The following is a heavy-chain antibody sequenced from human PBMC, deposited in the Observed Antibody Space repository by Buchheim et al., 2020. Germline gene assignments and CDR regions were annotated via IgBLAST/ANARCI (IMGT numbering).Heavy chain of an antibody. D-gene: IGHD2-21*01. Sequence: QVQLQESGPGLVKPSGTLSLTCDVSGGSISSNYWWSWVRQPPGMGLEWIGEIYHSGSTNYNPSLKSRVTIPVDKPKNQFSLKLTSVTAADTAVYYCARIPYYYYYGLDVWGQGTT. CDR1: GGSISSNYW. V-gene: IGHV4-4*02. CDR2: IYHSGST. CDR3: ARIPYYYYYGLDV. J-gene: IGHJ6*02.